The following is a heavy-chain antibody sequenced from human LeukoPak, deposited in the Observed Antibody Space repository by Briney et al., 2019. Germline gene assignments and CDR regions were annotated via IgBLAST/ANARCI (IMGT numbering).Heavy chain of an antibody. Sequence: PSETLSLTCTVSGGSISSYYWSWIRQPARKGLEWIGRIYTSGSTNYNPSLKSRVTMSVDTSKNQFSLKLSSVTAADTAVYYCAGEATALGYCSSTSCQPFDYWGQGTLVTVSS. CDR2: IYTSGST. CDR1: GGSISSYY. D-gene: IGHD2-2*01. CDR3: AGEATALGYCSSTSCQPFDY. J-gene: IGHJ4*02. V-gene: IGHV4-4*07.